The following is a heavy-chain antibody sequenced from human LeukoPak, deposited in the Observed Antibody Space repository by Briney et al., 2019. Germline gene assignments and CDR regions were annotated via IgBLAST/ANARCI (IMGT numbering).Heavy chain of an antibody. CDR3: ARAHDYGDYGGSVDAFDI. Sequence: PGRSLRLSCAASGFTFSSYVMHWVRQAPGKGLEWVAIISYDGSNEYYADSVKGRFTISRDNSKNTLYLQMNSLRAEDTAVYYCARAHDYGDYGGSVDAFDIWGQGTMVTVSS. V-gene: IGHV3-30*04. CDR2: ISYDGSNE. J-gene: IGHJ3*02. D-gene: IGHD4-17*01. CDR1: GFTFSSYV.